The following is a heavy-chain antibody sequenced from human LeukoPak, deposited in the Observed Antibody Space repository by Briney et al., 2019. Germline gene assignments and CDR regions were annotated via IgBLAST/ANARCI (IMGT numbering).Heavy chain of an antibody. CDR2: IYSGGST. D-gene: IGHD3-22*01. V-gene: IGHV3-66*01. CDR3: ARGFHRYNYDSGAYSVY. CDR1: GITVSSNY. J-gene: IGHJ4*02. Sequence: GGSLRLSCEASGITVSSNYMSWVRQAPGKGLEWVSVIYSGGSTYYADSVKGRFTISRDISKNTLYLQMDSLRAEDTAVYYCARGFHRYNYDSGAYSVYWGQGTLVTVSS.